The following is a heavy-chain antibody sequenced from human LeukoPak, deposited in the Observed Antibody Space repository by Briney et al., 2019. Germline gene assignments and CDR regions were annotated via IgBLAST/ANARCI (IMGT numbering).Heavy chain of an antibody. CDR1: GFTFTTYW. CDR3: ATERFDGFDM. Sequence: PGGSLRLSCEASGFTFTTYWIHWVRQGPGKGLVWVSRIKYDGSTSNYADSVKGRFTISRDNAKNTLYLQMSSLRVEDTAVYYCATERFDGFDMWGQGTMVTVSS. D-gene: IGHD6-25*01. J-gene: IGHJ3*02. CDR2: IKYDGSTS. V-gene: IGHV3-74*01.